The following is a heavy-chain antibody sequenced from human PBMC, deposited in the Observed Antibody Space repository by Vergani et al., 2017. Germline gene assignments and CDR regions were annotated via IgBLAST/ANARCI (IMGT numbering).Heavy chain of an antibody. Sequence: VQLQESGPGLVKPSQTLSLICSVSGDSISSGVYYWNWIRQHPGKGLEWIGYIYSTGSTHHNPSLRRRINMSVDTSKNQFSLKLNSVTAADTAMYYCARMGGYDEGDAFRIGYFDSWGPGILVTVSS. CDR1: GDSISSGVYY. V-gene: IGHV4-31*03. CDR3: ARMGGYDEGDAFRIGYFDS. D-gene: IGHD3-22*01. J-gene: IGHJ4*02. CDR2: IYSTGST.